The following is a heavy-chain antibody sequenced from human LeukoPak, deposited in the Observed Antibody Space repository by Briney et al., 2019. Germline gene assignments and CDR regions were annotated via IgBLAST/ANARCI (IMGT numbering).Heavy chain of an antibody. D-gene: IGHD2-15*01. CDR3: ARLSYCSGGSCFKWGYYYYYYGMDV. V-gene: IGHV3-23*01. CDR2: ISGSGGST. Sequence: PGGSLTLSCAASGFTFSGYVMNWVGQAPGKGLEGVSPISGSGGSTYYADSVKGRFAISRDNAKNSLYLQMNSLRAEDTAVYYCARLSYCSGGSCFKWGYYYYYYGMDVWGQGTTVTVSS. CDR1: GFTFSGYV. J-gene: IGHJ6*02.